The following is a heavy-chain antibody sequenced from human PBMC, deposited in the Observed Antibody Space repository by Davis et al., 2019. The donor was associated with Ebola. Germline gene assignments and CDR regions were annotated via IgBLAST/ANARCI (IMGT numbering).Heavy chain of an antibody. Sequence: PGGSLRLSCAASGFTFSSYSMNWVRQAPGKGLEWVSSISSSSSYIYYADSVKGRFTISRDNPKNSLYLQMNNLRAEDTAVYYCARVTGRVDYWGQGTLVTVSS. V-gene: IGHV3-21*01. D-gene: IGHD1-14*01. J-gene: IGHJ4*02. CDR2: ISSSSSYI. CDR3: ARVTGRVDY. CDR1: GFTFSSYS.